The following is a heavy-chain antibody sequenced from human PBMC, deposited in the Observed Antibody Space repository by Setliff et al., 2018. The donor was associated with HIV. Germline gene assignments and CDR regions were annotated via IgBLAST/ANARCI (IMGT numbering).Heavy chain of an antibody. Sequence: SETLSLTCTVSGGSISSRSYYWSWLRQPPGKGLEWIGRIYYTGIPTYNPSLEGRITMSVDRSKNQFSLSLTSVTAADTAMYYCARVSRHHPFDPWGQGTLVTVSS. CDR3: ARVSRHHPFDP. CDR2: IYYTGIP. J-gene: IGHJ5*02. V-gene: IGHV4-61*01. CDR1: GGSISSRSYY.